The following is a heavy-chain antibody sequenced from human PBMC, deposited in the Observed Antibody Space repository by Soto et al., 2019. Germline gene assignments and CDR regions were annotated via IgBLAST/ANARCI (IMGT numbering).Heavy chain of an antibody. V-gene: IGHV3-48*01. Sequence: EVQLVESGGGLVQPGGSLRLSCAASGFTFSSYSMNWVRQAPGKGLEWVSYSSSSSSTIYYADSVKGRFTISRDNAKNSLYLQMNSRSAEDTAVYYCARRPERIAEIGGFDPWGQGTLVTVSS. CDR2: SSSSSSTI. CDR3: ARRPERIAEIGGFDP. CDR1: GFTFSSYS. J-gene: IGHJ5*02. D-gene: IGHD6-13*01.